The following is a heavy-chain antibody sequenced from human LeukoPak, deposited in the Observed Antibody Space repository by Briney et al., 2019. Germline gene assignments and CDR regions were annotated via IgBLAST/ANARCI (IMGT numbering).Heavy chain of an antibody. Sequence: PSETLSLTCTVSGGSISSYYWSWIRQPPGKGLEWIGYIYYSGSTNYNPSLKSRVTISVDTSKNQFSLKLSSVTAADTAVYYCARHTGVVAAAGASPYWFDPWGQGTLVTVSS. CDR2: IYYSGST. D-gene: IGHD6-13*01. CDR1: GGSISSYY. J-gene: IGHJ5*02. V-gene: IGHV4-59*08. CDR3: ARHTGVVAAAGASPYWFDP.